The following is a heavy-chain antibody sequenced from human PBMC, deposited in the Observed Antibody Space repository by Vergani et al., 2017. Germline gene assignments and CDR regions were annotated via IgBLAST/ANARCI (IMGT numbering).Heavy chain of an antibody. J-gene: IGHJ6*03. D-gene: IGHD3-16*01. CDR1: GFTLSDHV. CDR3: ARDTPPDLLGGSYYYYMDV. V-gene: IGHV3-72*01. CDR2: SRNKARSYTT. Sequence: EVQLVESGGGLVQPGGSLRLSCAASGFTLSDHVMDWVRQGPGKGLELVGRSRNKARSYTTEYSASVKGRFTISRDDSRNSLYLQMNSLKTEDTAVYYCARDTPPDLLGGSYYYYMDVWGKGTTVTVSS.